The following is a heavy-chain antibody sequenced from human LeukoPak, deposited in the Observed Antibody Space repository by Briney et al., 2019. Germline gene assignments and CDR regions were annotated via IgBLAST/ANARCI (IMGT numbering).Heavy chain of an antibody. J-gene: IGHJ6*02. CDR1: GGSISSGDYY. Sequence: SQTLSVTCTVSGGSISSGDYYWSWIRLPPGKGLEWIGYIYYSGSTYYNPSLKSRVTISVDTSKNQFSLKLSSVTAADTAVYYCARERGYSGYDSGYYGMDVWGQGTTVTVSS. CDR3: ARERGYSGYDSGYYGMDV. CDR2: IYYSGST. D-gene: IGHD5-12*01. V-gene: IGHV4-30-4*01.